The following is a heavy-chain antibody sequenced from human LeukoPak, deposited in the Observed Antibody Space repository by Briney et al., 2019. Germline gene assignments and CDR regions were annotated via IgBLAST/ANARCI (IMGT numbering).Heavy chain of an antibody. CDR1: VFSFSSYT. V-gene: IGHV3-48*01. CDR3: ARDHIWYFDL. J-gene: IGHJ2*01. Sequence: GGSLRLSCAASVFSFSSYTMNWVRQAPGKGLEWVSFISTSGSPIYYADSVKGRFTISRYNAKNSLYLQMNSLRVEDTAVYYCARDHIWYFDLWGRGTLVTVSS. CDR2: ISTSGSPI.